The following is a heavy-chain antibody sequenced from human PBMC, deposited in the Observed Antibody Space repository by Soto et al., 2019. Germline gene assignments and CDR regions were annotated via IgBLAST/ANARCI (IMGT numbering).Heavy chain of an antibody. Sequence: SETLSLTCTVSGGSIISGYWSWIRQPPGRGLEWIGYISYSGNTNYNPSLKSRVTMSVDTPKNQFSLRLSSVTTADTAVYYCAGLRGYAGSPIDYWGQGTLVTVSS. V-gene: IGHV4-59*01. D-gene: IGHD2-15*01. J-gene: IGHJ4*02. CDR2: ISYSGNT. CDR3: AGLRGYAGSPIDY. CDR1: GGSIISGY.